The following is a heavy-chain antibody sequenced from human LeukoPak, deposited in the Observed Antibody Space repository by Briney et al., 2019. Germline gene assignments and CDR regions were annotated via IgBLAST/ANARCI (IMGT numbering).Heavy chain of an antibody. J-gene: IGHJ4*02. CDR2: ISAYNGNT. CDR1: VYTFTSYG. Sequence: ASVKVSCKSSVYTFTSYGIRWVRQAPGQGLEWMGWISAYNGNTNYAQKLQGRVTMTTDTSTSTAYMELRSLRSDDTAVYYCARLVGYGSGSYYSSRIRNYFDYWGQGTLVTVSS. D-gene: IGHD3-10*01. V-gene: IGHV1-18*01. CDR3: ARLVGYGSGSYYSSRIRNYFDY.